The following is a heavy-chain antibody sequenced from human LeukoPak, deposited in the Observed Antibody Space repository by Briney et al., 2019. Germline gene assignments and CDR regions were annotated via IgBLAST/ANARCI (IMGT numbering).Heavy chain of an antibody. CDR3: VRTIGGRGDY. V-gene: IGHV3-64*04. CDR2: ISTNGGST. CDR1: GFTFSSYG. D-gene: IGHD3-10*01. Sequence: PGGSLRLSCSASGFTFSSYGMHWVRQAPGKGLEFVSAISTNGGSTYYADSVKGRFTISRDNSKNTLFLIMNSLRADDTAVYYCVRTIGGRGDYWGQGTLVTVSS. J-gene: IGHJ4*02.